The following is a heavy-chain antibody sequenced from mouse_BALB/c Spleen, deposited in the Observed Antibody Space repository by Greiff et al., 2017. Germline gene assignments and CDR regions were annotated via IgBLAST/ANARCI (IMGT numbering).Heavy chain of an antibody. V-gene: IGHV5-6-5*01. D-gene: IGHD2-2*01. J-gene: IGHJ2*01. CDR1: GFTFSSYA. CDR2: ISSGGST. CDR3: ARGGGGYGFDY. Sequence: EVQRVESGGGLVKPGGSLKLSCSASGFTFSSYAMSWVRQTPEKRLEWVASISSGGSTYYPDSVKGRFTISRDNARNILYLQMSSLRSEDTAMYYCARGGGGYGFDYWGQGTTLTVSS.